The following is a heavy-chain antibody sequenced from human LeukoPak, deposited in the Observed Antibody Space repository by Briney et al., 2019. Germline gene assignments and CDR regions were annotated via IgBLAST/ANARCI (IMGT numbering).Heavy chain of an antibody. CDR1: GFTFSSYG. Sequence: GGSLRLSCAASGFTFSSYGMHWVRQAPGKGLEWVAVISYDGSNKYYADSVKGRFTISRDNSKNTLYLQMNSLGAEDTAVYYCAKEKYSGSYSAFDYWGQGTLVTVSS. CDR2: ISYDGSNK. V-gene: IGHV3-30*18. J-gene: IGHJ4*02. CDR3: AKEKYSGSYSAFDY. D-gene: IGHD1-26*01.